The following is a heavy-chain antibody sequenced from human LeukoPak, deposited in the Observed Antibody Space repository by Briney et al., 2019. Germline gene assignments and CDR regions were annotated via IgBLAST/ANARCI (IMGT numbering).Heavy chain of an antibody. J-gene: IGHJ4*02. D-gene: IGHD1-26*01. CDR3: AKDGGGRSGSYFDY. CDR1: GFTFSSYG. Sequence: SGGSLRLSCAASGFTFSSYGMHWVRQAPGKGLEWVAVISYDGSNKYYADSVKGRFTISRDNSKNTLYLQMNSLRAEDTAVYYCAKDGGGRSGSYFDYWGQGTLVTVSS. CDR2: ISYDGSNK. V-gene: IGHV3-30*18.